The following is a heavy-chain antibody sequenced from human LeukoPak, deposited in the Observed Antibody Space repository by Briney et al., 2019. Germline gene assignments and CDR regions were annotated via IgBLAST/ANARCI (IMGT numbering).Heavy chain of an antibody. J-gene: IGHJ4*02. D-gene: IGHD6-13*01. CDR3: ARGGMYSSRWFLDN. CDR1: GFTFNRYW. Sequence: GGSLRLSCAASGFTFNRYWMHWVRQVPGKGLVWVSRINSDGSSTTYADSVKGRFTISRDNARNTLYLQMNSLRAEDTAVYYCARGGMYSSRWFLDNWGRGTLVTVSS. CDR2: INSDGSST. V-gene: IGHV3-74*01.